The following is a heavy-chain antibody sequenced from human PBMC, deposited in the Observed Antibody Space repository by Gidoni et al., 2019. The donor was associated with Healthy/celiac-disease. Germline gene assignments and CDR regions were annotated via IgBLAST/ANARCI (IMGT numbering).Heavy chain of an antibody. V-gene: IGHV3-30*18. J-gene: IGHJ4*02. CDR2: ISYDGSYK. CDR3: AKDNEAFTVVRSSVFDY. D-gene: IGHD2-15*01. CDR1: GFTFRSYG. Sequence: QVQPVASGGRVVQPGRSLRLSCAASGFTFRSYGMHWLRQAPGKGLEWVAVISYDGSYKYYADSVKGRFTISRDNPKNTLDLQMDSLRAEDTAVYYCAKDNEAFTVVRSSVFDYWGQGTLVTVSS.